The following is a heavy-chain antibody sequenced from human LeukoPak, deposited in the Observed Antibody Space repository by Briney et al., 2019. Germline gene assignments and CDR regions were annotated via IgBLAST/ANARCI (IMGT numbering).Heavy chain of an antibody. J-gene: IGHJ3*02. CDR2: IIPIFGTA. CDR3: ASPGGPMALDAFDI. V-gene: IGHV1-69*05. D-gene: IGHD3-10*01. CDR1: GGTFSSYA. Sequence: ASVKVSCKASGGTFSSYAISWVRQAPGQGLEWMGGIIPIFGTANYAQKFQGRVTITTDESTSTAYMELSSLRSEDTAVYYYASPGGPMALDAFDIWGQGTMVTVSS.